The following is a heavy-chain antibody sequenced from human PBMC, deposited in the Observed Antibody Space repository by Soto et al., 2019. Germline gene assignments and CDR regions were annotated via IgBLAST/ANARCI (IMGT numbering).Heavy chain of an antibody. CDR1: GFTFSSYG. J-gene: IGHJ4*02. V-gene: IGHV3-33*01. CDR2: IWYDGSNK. Sequence: QVQLVESGGGVVQPGRSLRLSCAASGFTFSSYGMHWVRQAPGKGLEWVAVIWYDGSNKYYADSVKGRFTISRDNSKNTPYLQMNSLRAEDTAVYYCAREDGDYVSFDYWGQGTLVTVSS. CDR3: AREDGDYVSFDY. D-gene: IGHD4-17*01.